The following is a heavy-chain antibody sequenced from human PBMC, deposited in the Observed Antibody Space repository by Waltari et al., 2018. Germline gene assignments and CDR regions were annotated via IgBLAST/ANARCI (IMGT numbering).Heavy chain of an antibody. Sequence: QVQLQESGPGLVKPSETLSLTCTVSGGSISSHYWRWIRQPPGKGLEWIGYIYYSGSTNYNPSLKSRVTISVDTSKNQFSLKLSSVTAADTAVYYCARGGGGYFQHWGQGTLVTVSS. V-gene: IGHV4-59*11. CDR2: IYYSGST. J-gene: IGHJ1*01. CDR1: GGSISSHY. D-gene: IGHD6-25*01. CDR3: ARGGGGYFQH.